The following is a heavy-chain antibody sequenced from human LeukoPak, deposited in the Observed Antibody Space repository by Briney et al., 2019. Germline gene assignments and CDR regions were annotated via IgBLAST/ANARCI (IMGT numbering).Heavy chain of an antibody. CDR2: IKSDGSNI. CDR1: GFTFSSYW. V-gene: IGHV3-74*01. J-gene: IGHJ5*02. Sequence: GGSLRLSCAASGFTFSSYWMHWVRQPPGKGLVWVSRIKSDGSNIVYADSVKGRFTISRDNSKSTVYLQMNSLRVEDAAVYYCTGGGLVRGITHWFDPWSQGTLVTVSS. D-gene: IGHD3-10*01. CDR3: TGGGLVRGITHWFDP.